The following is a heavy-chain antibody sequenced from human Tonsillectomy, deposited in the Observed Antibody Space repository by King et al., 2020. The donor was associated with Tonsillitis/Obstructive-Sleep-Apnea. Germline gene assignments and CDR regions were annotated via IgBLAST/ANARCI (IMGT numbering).Heavy chain of an antibody. CDR1: GGSISSYY. V-gene: IGHV4-59*01. D-gene: IGHD2-8*01. J-gene: IGHJ3*02. Sequence: VQLQESGPGLVEPSETLSLTCAVSGGSISSYYWSWIRQPPGKGLEWIGYIDYSGSTNYNPSLKSRVTISVNTSKNQFSLKLSSVTAADTAVYYCAREGAVMNAFDIWGQGTMVTDSS. CDR2: IDYSGST. CDR3: AREGAVMNAFDI.